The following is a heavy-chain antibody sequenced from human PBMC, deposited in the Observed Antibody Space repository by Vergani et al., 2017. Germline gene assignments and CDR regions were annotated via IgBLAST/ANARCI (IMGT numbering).Heavy chain of an antibody. CDR3: ARGPRGQLGRFDY. CDR1: NDSVSNTFYY. D-gene: IGHD6-13*01. CDR2: IYYSGST. J-gene: IGHJ4*02. Sequence: QVQLQEWGPGLVKPSETLSLTCTVSNDSVSNTFYYWGWIRQTPGKGLEWIGSIYYSGSTNYNSSLKSRVTISVDTSKNQFSLKLSSVTAADTAVYFCARGPRGQLGRFDYWGQGTLVTVSS. V-gene: IGHV4-39*07.